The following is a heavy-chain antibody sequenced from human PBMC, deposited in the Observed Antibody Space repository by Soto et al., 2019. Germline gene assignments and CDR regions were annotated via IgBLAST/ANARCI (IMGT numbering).Heavy chain of an antibody. CDR2: IITICGTA. Sequence: ASVKVSCKASGGTFSSYAISWVRQAPGQGLEWMGGIITICGTANYAQKFQGRVTITADKSTSTAYMELSSLRSEDTAVYYCARVALYGSGSKYGMDVWGQGTTVTVSS. CDR3: ARVALYGSGSKYGMDV. V-gene: IGHV1-69*06. D-gene: IGHD3-10*01. CDR1: GGTFSSYA. J-gene: IGHJ6*02.